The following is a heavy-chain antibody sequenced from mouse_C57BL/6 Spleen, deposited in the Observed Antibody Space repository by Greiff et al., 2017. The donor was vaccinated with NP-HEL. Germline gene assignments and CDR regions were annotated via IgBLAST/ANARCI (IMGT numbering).Heavy chain of an antibody. CDR2: ISDGGSYT. Sequence: EVRLVESGGGLVKPGGSLKLSCAASGFTFSSYAMSWVRQTPEKRLEWVATISDGGSYTYYPDNVKGRFTISRDNAKNNLYLQMSHLKSEDTAMYYGARERDYYGSSRYWYFDVWGTGTTVTVSS. CDR3: ARERDYYGSSRYWYFDV. V-gene: IGHV5-4*01. J-gene: IGHJ1*03. CDR1: GFTFSSYA. D-gene: IGHD1-1*01.